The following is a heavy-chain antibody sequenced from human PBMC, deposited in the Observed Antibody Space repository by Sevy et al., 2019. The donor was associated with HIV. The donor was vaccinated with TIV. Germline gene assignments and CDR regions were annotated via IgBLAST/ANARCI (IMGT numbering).Heavy chain of an antibody. CDR3: ARASGWYMEDY. J-gene: IGHJ4*02. Sequence: SETLSLTCTVSGGSISSYYWSWIRQPPGKGLEWIGYIYYSGSTNYNPSLKSRVPISVDTSKNQFSLKLSSVTAADTAVYYCARASGWYMEDYWGQGTLVTVSS. CDR1: GGSISSYY. V-gene: IGHV4-59*01. D-gene: IGHD6-19*01. CDR2: IYYSGST.